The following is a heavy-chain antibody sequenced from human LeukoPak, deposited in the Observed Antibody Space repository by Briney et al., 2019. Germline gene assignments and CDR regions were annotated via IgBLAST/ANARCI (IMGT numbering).Heavy chain of an antibody. Sequence: GASVKVSCKASGYTFTSYGISWVRQAPGQGLEWMGWISAYNGNTNYAQKLQGRVTMTTDTSTSTAYMELRSLRSDDTAVYYCARTPDSTYYYDSRGYLPLGYWGQGTLVTVSS. V-gene: IGHV1-18*01. J-gene: IGHJ4*02. D-gene: IGHD3-22*01. CDR1: GYTFTSYG. CDR3: ARTPDSTYYYDSRGYLPLGY. CDR2: ISAYNGNT.